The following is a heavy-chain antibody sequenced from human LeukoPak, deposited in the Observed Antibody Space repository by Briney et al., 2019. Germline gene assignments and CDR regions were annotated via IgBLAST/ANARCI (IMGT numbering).Heavy chain of an antibody. D-gene: IGHD7-27*01. V-gene: IGHV4-59*02. CDR2: IYYTGST. CDR3: ATRKLGNDY. J-gene: IGHJ4*02. CDR1: GGSVSDYY. Sequence: SETLSLTCTVSGGSVSDYYWRWIRQSPGKGLEWIGYIYYTGSTSYNPSLKSRVTISADTSKNQFSLKLSSVTAAGTAMYYCATRKLGNDYWGQGTLVTVSS.